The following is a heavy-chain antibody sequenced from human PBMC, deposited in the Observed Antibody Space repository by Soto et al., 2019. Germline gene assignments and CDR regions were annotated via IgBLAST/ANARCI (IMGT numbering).Heavy chain of an antibody. CDR2: MNPNSGNT. CDR3: ARGLGPYCSGGSCYSGWFDP. J-gene: IGHJ5*02. CDR1: GYTFTSYD. D-gene: IGHD2-15*01. Sequence: QVQLVQSGAEVKKPGASVKVSCKASGYTFTSYDINWVRQATGQGLEWMGWMNPNSGNTGYAQKFQGRVTMTRNNSISTAYMELSSLRSEDTAVYYCARGLGPYCSGGSCYSGWFDPWGQGTLVTVSS. V-gene: IGHV1-8*01.